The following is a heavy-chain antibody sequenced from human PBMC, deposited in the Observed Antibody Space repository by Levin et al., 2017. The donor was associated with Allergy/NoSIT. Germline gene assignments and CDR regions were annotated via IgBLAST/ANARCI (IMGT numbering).Heavy chain of an antibody. CDR2: IGGSGDIS. Sequence: AGGSLRLSCAASGFTFSSYALHWVRQAPGEGLEWVSVIGGSGDISHYADSVRGRFTISRDNSKNTLYLYMNSLRADDAAVYYCLKEDGLYGDSWGQGALVTVSS. CDR3: LKEDGLYGDS. J-gene: IGHJ4*02. V-gene: IGHV3-23*01. D-gene: IGHD3/OR15-3a*01. CDR1: GFTFSSYA.